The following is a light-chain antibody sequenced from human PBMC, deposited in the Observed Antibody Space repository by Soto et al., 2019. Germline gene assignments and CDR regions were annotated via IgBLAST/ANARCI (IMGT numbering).Light chain of an antibody. Sequence: DIQMTQSPSSVSASVGDRVTITCRASQDISGYLTWYQQKPGKAPKLLIYAACTLQSGVPSRFSGSGSGPDFPLALSSLLHEDFATYCCQQADDLPLTFGPGPKVDI. CDR2: AAC. V-gene: IGKV1-12*01. CDR1: QDISGY. J-gene: IGKJ3*01. CDR3: QQADDLPLT.